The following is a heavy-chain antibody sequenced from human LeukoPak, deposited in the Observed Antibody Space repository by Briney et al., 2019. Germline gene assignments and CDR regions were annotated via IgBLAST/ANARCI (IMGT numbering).Heavy chain of an antibody. CDR1: GGTISSGDYY. D-gene: IGHD3-22*01. J-gene: IGHJ4*02. Sequence: NSPQTLSLTCTVSGGTISSGDYYWSWIRQPPGKGLEWIGYIYYSGSTYYNPSLKSRVTISVDASKNQFSLKLSSVTAADTAVYYCASRRMDYYYDSSGYSIPNYYFDYWGQGTLVTVSS. CDR3: ASRRMDYYYDSSGYSIPNYYFDY. V-gene: IGHV4-30-4*01. CDR2: IYYSGST.